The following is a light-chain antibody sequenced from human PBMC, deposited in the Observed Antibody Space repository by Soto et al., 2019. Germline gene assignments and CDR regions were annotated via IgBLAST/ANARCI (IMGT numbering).Light chain of an antibody. CDR1: QDITNF. V-gene: IGKV1-33*01. Sequence: DIQMTQSPSSLSASVGDRVTITCQASQDITNFLNWYQQKPGKAPKLLIYGASNLQAGVPSRFSGSGSGTDFTFTISSLQPEDIATYYCQQYPNLPLTFGGGTKVEIK. J-gene: IGKJ4*01. CDR3: QQYPNLPLT. CDR2: GAS.